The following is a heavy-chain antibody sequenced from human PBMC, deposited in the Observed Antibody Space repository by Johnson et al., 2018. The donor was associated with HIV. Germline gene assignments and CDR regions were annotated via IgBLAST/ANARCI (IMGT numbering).Heavy chain of an antibody. J-gene: IGHJ3*02. CDR1: GFTFSSYA. D-gene: IGHD1-26*01. CDR2: ISYDGSNK. Sequence: QVQLVESGGGVVQPGRSLRLSCAASGFTFSSYAMHWVRQAPGKGLEWVAVISYDGSNKYYADSVKGRFTISRDSSEKTLYLQMNSLRPEDTAVYYCARGLELYLDLGWDDAVDIWGQGTMVTVSS. V-gene: IGHV3-30*04. CDR3: ARGLELYLDLGWDDAVDI.